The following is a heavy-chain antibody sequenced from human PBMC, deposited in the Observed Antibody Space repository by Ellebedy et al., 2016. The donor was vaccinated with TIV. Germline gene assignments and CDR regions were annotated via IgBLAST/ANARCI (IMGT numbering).Heavy chain of an antibody. J-gene: IGHJ4*02. V-gene: IGHV3-23*01. CDR2: LSGTGNNI. CDR1: GFTVSKYA. CDR3: ARGKVLFDY. Sequence: GESLKISXAASGFTVSKYAMSWVRQAPGKGLEWVSSLSGTGNNIYYRDSVKGRFTISRDYSNNTLYLQMNNLGADDTAIYYCARGKVLFDYWGQGTVVTVSS.